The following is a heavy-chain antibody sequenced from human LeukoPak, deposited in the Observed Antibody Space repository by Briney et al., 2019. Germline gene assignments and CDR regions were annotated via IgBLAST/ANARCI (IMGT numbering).Heavy chain of an antibody. CDR1: GGSISSNY. CDR2: INYSGST. D-gene: IGHD6-13*01. V-gene: IGHV4-59*01. Sequence: PSETLSLTCSVSGGSISSNYWSWIRQPPGKGLEWIGYINYSGSTNYNPSLKSRVTISVDTSKNQFSLKVTSVTAADTGVYYCARGSEGSTLNWFDPWGQGTLVTVSS. J-gene: IGHJ5*02. CDR3: ARGSEGSTLNWFDP.